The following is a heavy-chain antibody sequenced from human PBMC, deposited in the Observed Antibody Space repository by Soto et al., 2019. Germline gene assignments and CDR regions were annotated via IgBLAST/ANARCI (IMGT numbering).Heavy chain of an antibody. V-gene: IGHV3-30*18. J-gene: IGHJ4*02. Sequence: GGSLRLSCAAYGFTLSSYGMHWVRQARGKGLEWVAVISYDGSNKYYADSVKGRFTISRDNSKNTLYLQMNSLRAEDTAVYYCAKASERYFDWFYFDYWGQGTLVTVSS. D-gene: IGHD3-9*01. CDR1: GFTLSSYG. CDR2: ISYDGSNK. CDR3: AKASERYFDWFYFDY.